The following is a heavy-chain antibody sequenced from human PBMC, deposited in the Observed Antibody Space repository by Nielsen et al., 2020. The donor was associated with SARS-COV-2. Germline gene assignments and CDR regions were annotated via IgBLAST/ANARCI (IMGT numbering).Heavy chain of an antibody. Sequence: GESLKISCAASEVTFRSHDMQWVRQAPGKGLECVARIWYDGSNKYYADSVKGRFTISRDNSKNTVYLQMNSLRAEDTAVYYCARLTTVTTFGLIDIWGQGTMVTVSS. CDR2: IWYDGSNK. V-gene: IGHV3-33*01. J-gene: IGHJ3*02. CDR1: EVTFRSHD. CDR3: ARLTTVTTFGLIDI. D-gene: IGHD4-17*01.